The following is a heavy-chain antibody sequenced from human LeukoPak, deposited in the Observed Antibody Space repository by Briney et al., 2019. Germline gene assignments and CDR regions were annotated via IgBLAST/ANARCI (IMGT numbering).Heavy chain of an antibody. CDR2: TSYRSKWSN. Sequence: SQTLSLTCVISGDSVSRNGASWAWIRQSPSRGLEWLGRTSYRSKWSNDYAPSLKSRLNFNSDTSRNQISLQLYSVTPEDTAVYYCARVLKGVVVPARYGNGAFDIWGQGTMVTVSS. V-gene: IGHV6-1*01. CDR1: GDSVSRNGAS. CDR3: ARVLKGVVVPARYGNGAFDI. D-gene: IGHD2-2*01. J-gene: IGHJ3*02.